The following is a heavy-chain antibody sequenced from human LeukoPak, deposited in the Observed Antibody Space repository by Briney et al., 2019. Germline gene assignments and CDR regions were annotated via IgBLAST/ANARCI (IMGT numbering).Heavy chain of an antibody. CDR3: TSFSSGWAGGY. D-gene: IGHD6-19*01. V-gene: IGHV3-73*01. CDR2: IRSKANSYAT. Sequence: PGGSLRLSCAASGFTFSGSAMHWVRQASGKGLEWVGRIRSKANSYATAYAASVKGRFTISRDDSKNTAYLQMNSLKPEDTAVYYCTSFSSGWAGGYWGQGTLVTVSS. CDR1: GFTFSGSA. J-gene: IGHJ4*02.